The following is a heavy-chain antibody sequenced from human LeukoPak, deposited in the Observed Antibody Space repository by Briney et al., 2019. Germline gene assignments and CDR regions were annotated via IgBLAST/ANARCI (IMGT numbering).Heavy chain of an antibody. D-gene: IGHD3-10*01. CDR3: ARADYYGSGNYKYYYYMDV. Sequence: SVKVSCKASGGTFTNYAISWVRQAPGQGLEWMGGIIPIFGTANYVQKFQDRVTITTDESTSTAYMDLSSLTSEDTAVYYCARADYYGSGNYKYYYYMDVWGKGTAVTVSS. J-gene: IGHJ6*03. CDR1: GGTFTNYA. V-gene: IGHV1-69*05. CDR2: IIPIFGTA.